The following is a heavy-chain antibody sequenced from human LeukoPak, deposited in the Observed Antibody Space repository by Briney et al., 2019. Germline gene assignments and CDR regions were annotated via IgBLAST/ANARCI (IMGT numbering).Heavy chain of an antibody. D-gene: IGHD5-18*01. CDR1: GFIVSSNY. V-gene: IGHV3-53*01. CDR3: ARGGYNSLQFDY. CDR2: IFKGGNI. J-gene: IGHJ4*02. Sequence: GGSLRLSCAASGFIVSSNYMSWVRQAPGKGLEWVAVIFKGGNICYADSVKDRFTISRDNSKNTLNLQMASLRAEDTAVYYCARGGYNSLQFDYWGQGTLVTVSS.